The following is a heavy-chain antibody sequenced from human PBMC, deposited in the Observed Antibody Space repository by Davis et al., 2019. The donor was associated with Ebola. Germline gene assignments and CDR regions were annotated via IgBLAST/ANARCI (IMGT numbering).Heavy chain of an antibody. CDR1: GFTFTDFY. CDR2: ISSSGNSI. J-gene: IGHJ1*01. D-gene: IGHD2-15*01. Sequence: PGGSLRLSCAASGFTFTDFYMSWIRQAPGKGLEWVSYISSSGNSIYADSVKGRFTISRDNAKSSLYLQMNSLRAEDTAVFYCVRGGSATAYWGQGTPVTVSS. CDR3: VRGGSATAY. V-gene: IGHV3-11*01.